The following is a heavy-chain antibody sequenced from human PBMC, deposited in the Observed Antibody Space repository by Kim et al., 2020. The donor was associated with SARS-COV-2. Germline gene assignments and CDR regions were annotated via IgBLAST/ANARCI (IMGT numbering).Heavy chain of an antibody. V-gene: IGHV4-34*01. CDR3: ARGPGSALSTSYYFDY. D-gene: IGHD2-15*01. CDR2: INHSGST. Sequence: SETLSLTCAVYGGSFSGYYWSWIRQPPGKGLEWIGEINHSGSTNYNPSLKSRVTISVDTSKNQFSLKLSSVTAADTAVYYCARGPGSALSTSYYFDYWGQGTLVTVSS. J-gene: IGHJ4*02. CDR1: GGSFSGYY.